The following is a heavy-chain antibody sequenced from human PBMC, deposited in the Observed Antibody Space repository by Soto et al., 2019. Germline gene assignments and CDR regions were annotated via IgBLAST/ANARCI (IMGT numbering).Heavy chain of an antibody. Sequence: SVKVSCKASGGTFSSYAISWVRQAPGQGLEWMGGIIPIFGTANYAQKFQGRVTITADESTSTAYMELSSLRSEDTAVYYCARAYYYGSGSPIYGMGVWGQGTTVTVSS. CDR1: GGTFSSYA. D-gene: IGHD3-10*01. V-gene: IGHV1-69*13. CDR2: IIPIFGTA. CDR3: ARAYYYGSGSPIYGMGV. J-gene: IGHJ6*02.